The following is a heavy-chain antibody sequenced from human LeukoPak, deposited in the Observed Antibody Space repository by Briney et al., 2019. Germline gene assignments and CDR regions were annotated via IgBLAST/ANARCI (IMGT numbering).Heavy chain of an antibody. V-gene: IGHV1-8*03. CDR2: MNPNSGNT. CDR3: ARGRESSSWYDY. J-gene: IGHJ4*02. D-gene: IGHD6-13*01. CDR1: GYTFTSYG. Sequence: ASVKVSCKASGYTFTSYGINWVRQATGQGLEWMGWMNPNSGNTGYAQKFQGRVTITRNTSISTAYMELSSLRSEDTAVYYCARGRESSSWYDYWGQGTLVTVSS.